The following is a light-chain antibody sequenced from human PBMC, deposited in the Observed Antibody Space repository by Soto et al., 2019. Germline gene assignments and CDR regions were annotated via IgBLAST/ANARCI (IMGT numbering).Light chain of an antibody. CDR2: GAS. V-gene: IGKV3-20*01. Sequence: EFVLTQSPGIMSLSPGEKATLSCSDSQSITSSYLAWYQQKPGQAPRLLIYGASSRATGIPDRFSGSGSGTDFTLTLRRLEPEDSAVYDGQQYGKSPPWTVGRGTKVAIK. CDR1: QSITSSY. CDR3: QQYGKSPPWT. J-gene: IGKJ4*01.